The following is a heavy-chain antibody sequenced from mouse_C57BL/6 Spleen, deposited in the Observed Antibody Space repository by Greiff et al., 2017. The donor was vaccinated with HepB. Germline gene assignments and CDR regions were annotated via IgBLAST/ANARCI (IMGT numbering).Heavy chain of an antibody. CDR1: GFTFSSYT. CDR3: ARGGYGSSYVDY. D-gene: IGHD1-1*01. J-gene: IGHJ2*01. V-gene: IGHV5-9*01. CDR2: ISGGGGNT. Sequence: EVMLVESGGGLVKPGGSLKLSCAASGFTFSSYTMSWVRQTPEKRLEWVATISGGGGNTYYPDSVKGRFTISGDNAKNTLYLQMSSLRSEDTALYYCARGGYGSSYVDYWGQGTTLTVSS.